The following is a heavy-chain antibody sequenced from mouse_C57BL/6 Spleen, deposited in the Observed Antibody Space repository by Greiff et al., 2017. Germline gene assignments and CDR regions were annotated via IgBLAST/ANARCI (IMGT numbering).Heavy chain of an antibody. J-gene: IGHJ4*01. D-gene: IGHD3-2*02. CDR3: AREVDSSGYVGYAMDY. Sequence: VQLQQPGAELVKPGASVKMSCKASGYTFTSYWITWVKQRPGQGLEWIGDIYPGSGSTNYNEKFKSKATLTVDTSSSTAYMQLSSLTSEDSAVYYCAREVDSSGYVGYAMDYWGQGTSVTVSS. V-gene: IGHV1-55*01. CDR2: IYPGSGST. CDR1: GYTFTSYW.